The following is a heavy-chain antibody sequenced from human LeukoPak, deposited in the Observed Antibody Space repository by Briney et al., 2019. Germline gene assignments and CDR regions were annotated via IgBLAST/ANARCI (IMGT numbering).Heavy chain of an antibody. Sequence: GGSLRLSCAASGFTFSSYAMSWVRQAPGKGLEWVSAISGSGGSTYYADSVKGRFTISRDNSKNTLYLQMSSLRAEDTAVYYCAKDYYYDSSGYYSRAEYFQHWGQGTLVTVSS. J-gene: IGHJ1*01. V-gene: IGHV3-23*01. D-gene: IGHD3-22*01. CDR1: GFTFSSYA. CDR3: AKDYYYDSSGYYSRAEYFQH. CDR2: ISGSGGST.